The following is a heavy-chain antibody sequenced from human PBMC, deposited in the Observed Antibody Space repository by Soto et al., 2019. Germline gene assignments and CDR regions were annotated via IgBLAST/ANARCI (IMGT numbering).Heavy chain of an antibody. D-gene: IGHD3-10*01. CDR3: ARGGSGTFLLDY. V-gene: IGHV3-74*01. CDR2: INSDGSTT. Sequence: EVQLGESGGGLVQPGGSLRLSCAASGFTCSSHCLHLVRQAPGKGLVCVSRINSDGSTTNYADSVKGQFTISRDNAKNTVYLQVNSLRAEDTAVYYCARGGSGTFLLDYWGQGTLVTVSS. CDR1: GFTCSSHC. J-gene: IGHJ4*02.